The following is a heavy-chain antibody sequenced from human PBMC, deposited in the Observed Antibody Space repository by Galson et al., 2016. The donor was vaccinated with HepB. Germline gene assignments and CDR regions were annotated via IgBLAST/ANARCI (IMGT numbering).Heavy chain of an antibody. J-gene: IGHJ4*02. D-gene: IGHD3-10*01. CDR2: VFYSGHT. V-gene: IGHV4-4*01. Sequence: SLRLSCAASGFIFSSCGMSWVRQAPGKGLEWIGQVFYSGHTNYSPSLKSRVTISVDTSKNQFALNLKSVTAADTAVYFCAREDNGLGRLDYWGQGNLVTVYS. CDR1: GFIFSSCG. CDR3: AREDNGLGRLDY.